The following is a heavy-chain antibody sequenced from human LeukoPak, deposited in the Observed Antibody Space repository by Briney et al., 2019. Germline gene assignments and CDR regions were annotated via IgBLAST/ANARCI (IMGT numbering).Heavy chain of an antibody. CDR2: IYSGGST. V-gene: IGHV3-66*01. CDR3: ARYCSSTSCRKNYYFDY. J-gene: IGHJ4*02. CDR1: GFTVSSNY. Sequence: GGSLRLSCAASGFTVSSNYMSWVRQAPGKGLEWVSVIYSGGSTYYADSVKGRFTISRDNSKNTLYLQMNSLRAEDTAVYYCARYCSSTSCRKNYYFDYWGQGTLVTVSS. D-gene: IGHD2-2*01.